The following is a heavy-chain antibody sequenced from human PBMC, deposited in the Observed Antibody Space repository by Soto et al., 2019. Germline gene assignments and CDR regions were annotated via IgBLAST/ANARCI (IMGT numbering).Heavy chain of an antibody. CDR1: GYPVTAYY. V-gene: IGHV1-2*02. J-gene: IGHJ3*02. CDR2: INPATGAA. D-gene: IGHD3-3*01. Sequence: QLHLVQSGAVVKKPGASVTVSCSASGYPVTAYYMHWVRQAPGRGLEWMGGINPATGAAKYTQTFQGRVNMTRDTSTSTVFMELGGRTSEGTAVFYCARGGGVGVAGSAAFDMWGQGTLVTVSS. CDR3: ARGGGVGVAGSAAFDM.